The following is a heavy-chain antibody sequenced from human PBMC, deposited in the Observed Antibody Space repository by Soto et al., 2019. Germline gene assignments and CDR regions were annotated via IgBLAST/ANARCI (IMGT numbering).Heavy chain of an antibody. CDR3: ARVSDFWSGYYKFADY. D-gene: IGHD3-3*01. Sequence: QVQLVQSGAEVKKPGASVKVSCKASGYTFTSYAMHWVRQAPGQRLEWMGWINAGNGNTKYSQKFQGRVTITRDTSASTAYMELSSLRSEDTAVYYCARVSDFWSGYYKFADYWGQGTLVTVSS. V-gene: IGHV1-3*01. J-gene: IGHJ4*02. CDR1: GYTFTSYA. CDR2: INAGNGNT.